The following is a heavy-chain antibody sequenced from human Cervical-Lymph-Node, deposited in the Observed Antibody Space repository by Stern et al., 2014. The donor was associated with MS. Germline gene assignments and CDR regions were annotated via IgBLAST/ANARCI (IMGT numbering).Heavy chain of an antibody. CDR3: QAFPAY. Sequence: QMQLVQSGAEVKKPGASVKVSCRSSGYSFTDYYFHWVRQAPGQGLECMVCITPSFGFTHYAQQFQGRVSMTRGSSMNTAYMEMSRLRSDDTAVYYCQAFPAYWGQGTLITFSS. CDR2: ITPSFGFT. J-gene: IGHJ4*02. CDR1: GYSFTDYY. V-gene: IGHV1-2*02.